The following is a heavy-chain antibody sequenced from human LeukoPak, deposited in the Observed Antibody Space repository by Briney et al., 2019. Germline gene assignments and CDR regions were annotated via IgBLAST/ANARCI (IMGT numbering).Heavy chain of an antibody. Sequence: GASVKVSCKASGYTFTGYYMHWMRQAPGQGLEWMGWINPNSGGTNYAQKFQGRVTITRDTSISTAYMELSRLRSDDTAVYYCARDAGDADAFDIWGQGTMVTVSS. V-gene: IGHV1-2*02. J-gene: IGHJ3*02. CDR1: GYTFTGYY. CDR2: INPNSGGT. CDR3: ARDAGDADAFDI.